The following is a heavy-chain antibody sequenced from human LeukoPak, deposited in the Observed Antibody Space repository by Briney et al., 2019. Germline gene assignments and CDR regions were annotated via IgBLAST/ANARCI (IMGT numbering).Heavy chain of an antibody. CDR1: GYTFTGYD. V-gene: IGHV1-2*02. CDR3: ARYYYYDSSGYSY. CDR2: INPNSGGT. J-gene: IGHJ4*02. D-gene: IGHD3-22*01. Sequence: ASVKVSCKASGYTFTGYDMHWVRQAPGQGLEWMGWINPNSGGTNYAQKFQGRVTMTRDTSISTAYMELSRLRSDDTAVYYCARYYYYDSSGYSYWGQGTLVTVSS.